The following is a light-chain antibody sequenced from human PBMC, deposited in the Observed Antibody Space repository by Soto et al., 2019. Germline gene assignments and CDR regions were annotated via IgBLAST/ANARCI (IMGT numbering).Light chain of an antibody. CDR2: LNSDGSH. J-gene: IGLJ3*02. V-gene: IGLV4-69*01. CDR3: QTWGTGPWV. Sequence: QPVLTQSPSASASLGASVKLTCTLSSGHSSYAIAWHQQQPEKGPRYLMKLNSDGSHSKWDGIPDRFSGSSSGAERYLTISSLQSEDEADYYCQTWGTGPWVFGRGTKLTVL. CDR1: SGHSSYA.